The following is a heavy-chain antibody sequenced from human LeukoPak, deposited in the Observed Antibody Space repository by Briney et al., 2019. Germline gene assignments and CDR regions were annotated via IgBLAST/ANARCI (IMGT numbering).Heavy chain of an antibody. D-gene: IGHD3-22*01. CDR2: IIPIFGTA. J-gene: IGHJ5*02. V-gene: IGHV1-69*05. Sequence: SVKVSCKASGGTFSSYAISWVRQAPGQGLEWMGGIIPIFGTANYAQKFQGRVTTTTDESTSTAYMELSSLRTEDTAVYYCARNDGSSSYYHRIWFDPWGQGTLVTVSS. CDR1: GGTFSSYA. CDR3: ARNDGSSSYYHRIWFDP.